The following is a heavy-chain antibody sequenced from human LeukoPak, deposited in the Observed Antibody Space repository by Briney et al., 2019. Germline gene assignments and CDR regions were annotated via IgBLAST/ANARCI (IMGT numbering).Heavy chain of an antibody. J-gene: IGHJ4*02. D-gene: IGHD5-18*01. CDR3: ARDLAYSRLDY. CDR1: GLTFSSSW. Sequence: GGSLRLSCAVSGLTFSSSWMDWVRQAPGKGLEWVASINPDGNKKYSADSVKGRFTISRDNAENSLYLQMNSLRVGDTAFYYCARDLAYSRLDYWGQGMLVTVSS. V-gene: IGHV3-7*01. CDR2: INPDGNKK.